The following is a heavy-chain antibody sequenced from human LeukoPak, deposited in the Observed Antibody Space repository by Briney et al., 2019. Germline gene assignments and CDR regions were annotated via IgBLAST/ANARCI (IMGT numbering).Heavy chain of an antibody. CDR3: ARDTTIFGVVIPLAY. D-gene: IGHD3-3*01. CDR1: GGSISSGGYY. J-gene: IGHJ4*02. CDR2: IYHSGST. V-gene: IGHV4-30-2*01. Sequence: TLSLTCTVSGGSISSGGYYWSWIRQPPGKGLEWIGYIYHSGSTYYNPSLKSRVTISVDRSKNQFSLKLSSVTAADTAVYYCARDTTIFGVVIPLAYWGQGTLVTVSS.